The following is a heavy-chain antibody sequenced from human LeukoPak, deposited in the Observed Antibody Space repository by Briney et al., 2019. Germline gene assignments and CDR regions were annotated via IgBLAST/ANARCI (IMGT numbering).Heavy chain of an antibody. V-gene: IGHV4-59*01. Sequence: GSLRLSCAASGFTFSSYSMNWVRQPPGKGLEWIGYIYYSGSTNYNPSLKSRVTISVDTSKNQFSLKLSSVTAADTAVYYCARDGQWELLAFDIWGQGTMVTVSS. D-gene: IGHD1-26*01. CDR3: ARDGQWELLAFDI. J-gene: IGHJ3*02. CDR2: IYYSGST. CDR1: GFTFSSYS.